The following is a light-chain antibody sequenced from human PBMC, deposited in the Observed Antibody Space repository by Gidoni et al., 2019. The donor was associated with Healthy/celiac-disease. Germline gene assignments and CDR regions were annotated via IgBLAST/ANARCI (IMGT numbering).Light chain of an antibody. CDR2: LGS. V-gene: IGKV2-28*01. J-gene: IGKJ1*01. CDR3: MQALQTPPWT. CDR1: QSLLHSNGYNY. Sequence: DIVMPQSPLSLPVTPGDPASISCRSSQSLLHSNGYNYLDWYLQKPGQSPQLLIYLGSNRASGVPDRDRGSGSGTEFTLKISRVEVEDVGVYYCMQALQTPPWTFGQGTKVEIK.